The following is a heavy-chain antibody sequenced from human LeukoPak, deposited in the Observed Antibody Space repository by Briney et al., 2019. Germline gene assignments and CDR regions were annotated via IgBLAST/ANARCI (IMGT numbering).Heavy chain of an antibody. D-gene: IGHD2/OR15-2a*01. CDR3: ARDLDFHNFDY. CDR2: IGKAGNGD. CDR1: GFSFSSYW. J-gene: IGHJ4*02. Sequence: GGSLRLSCAASGFSFSSYWMTWVRQAPGKGLEWVANIGKAGNGDYYVDSVKGRFTISRDNAKNSLYLQMNSQRAEDTAVYYCARDLDFHNFDYWGQGALVTVSS. V-gene: IGHV3-7*01.